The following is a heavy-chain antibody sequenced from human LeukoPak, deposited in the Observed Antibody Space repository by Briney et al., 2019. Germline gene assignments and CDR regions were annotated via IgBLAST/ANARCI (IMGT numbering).Heavy chain of an antibody. D-gene: IGHD3-22*01. J-gene: IGHJ4*02. CDR3: VRESYDSSGYYPGY. V-gene: IGHV1-18*01. Sequence: ASVKVSCKASGYTFTSYGFSWVRQAPGQGLEWMGWISAYNGNTNYAQKLQGRVTMTTDTSTSTAYMELRSLRSDDTAVYYCVRESYDSSGYYPGYWGQGTLVTVSS. CDR1: GYTFTSYG. CDR2: ISAYNGNT.